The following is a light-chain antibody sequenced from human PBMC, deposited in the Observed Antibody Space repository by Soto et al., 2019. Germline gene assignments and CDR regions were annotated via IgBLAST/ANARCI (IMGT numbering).Light chain of an antibody. Sequence: EIVLTQSPGTLSLYPGERATLSCRASQSVGSSFIAWYQQKPGQAPRLLIYDASNRATGIPARFSGSGSGTDFTLTISSLEPEDFAVYYCQQRSNWPITFGQGTRLEIK. CDR2: DAS. J-gene: IGKJ5*01. V-gene: IGKV3D-20*02. CDR3: QQRSNWPIT. CDR1: QSVGSSF.